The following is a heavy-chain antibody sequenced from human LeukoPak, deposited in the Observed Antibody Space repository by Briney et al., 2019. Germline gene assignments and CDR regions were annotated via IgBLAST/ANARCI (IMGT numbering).Heavy chain of an antibody. Sequence: GGSLRLSCAASGFTFSSYAMHWVRQAPGKGLEWVAVISYDGSNKYYADSVKGRFTISRDKSKNALYLQMNSLRAEDTAVYYCAKGGGGSYVFPTRKVLNDAFDIWGQGTMVTVSS. CDR3: AKGGGGSYVFPTRKVLNDAFDI. V-gene: IGHV3-30-3*01. D-gene: IGHD1-26*01. CDR2: ISYDGSNK. J-gene: IGHJ3*02. CDR1: GFTFSSYA.